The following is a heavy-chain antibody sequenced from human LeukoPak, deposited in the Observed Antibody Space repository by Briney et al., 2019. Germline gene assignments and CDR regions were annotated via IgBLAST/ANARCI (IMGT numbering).Heavy chain of an antibody. CDR3: TRDPHYYHGNPHDF. Sequence: PGGSLRLSCTAFGFTFGDYALSWFRQAPGKGLEWLSFTRSKDHGGTTEYAASVKGRFTISRDDSNSIAYLQMNSLIIEDTAVYFCTRDPHYYHGNPHDFWGQGTRVTVSS. J-gene: IGHJ4*02. CDR1: GFTFGDYA. V-gene: IGHV3-49*03. CDR2: TRSKDHGGTT. D-gene: IGHD4-23*01.